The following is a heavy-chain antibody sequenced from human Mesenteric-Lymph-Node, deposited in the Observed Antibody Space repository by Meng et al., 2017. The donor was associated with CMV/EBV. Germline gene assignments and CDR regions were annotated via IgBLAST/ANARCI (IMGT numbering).Heavy chain of an antibody. CDR3: ARSGSYCSSTSCLSGAFDI. CDR1: GFTFSSYE. J-gene: IGHJ3*02. D-gene: IGHD2-2*01. Sequence: GGSLRLSCAASGFTFSSYEMNWVRQAPGKGLEWVSFIGDSGNPIYHADSVKGRFTISRDNAKNSLYLQMNSLRAEDTAVYYCARSGSYCSSTSCLSGAFDIWGQGTMVTVSS. V-gene: IGHV3-48*03. CDR2: IGDSGNPI.